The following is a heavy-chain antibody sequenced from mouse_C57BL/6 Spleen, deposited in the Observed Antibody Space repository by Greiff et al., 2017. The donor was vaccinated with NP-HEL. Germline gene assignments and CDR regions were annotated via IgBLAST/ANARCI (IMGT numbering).Heavy chain of an antibody. D-gene: IGHD1-1*01. CDR1: GYTFTSYW. Sequence: QVQLQQPGAELVKPGASVKMSCKASGYTFTSYWITWVKQRPGQGLEWIGDIYPGSGSTNYNEKFKSKATLTVDTSSSTAHMQLSSLTSEDSAVYYCARGHYGSSYNYAMDYWGQGTSVTVSS. J-gene: IGHJ4*01. V-gene: IGHV1-55*01. CDR2: IYPGSGST. CDR3: ARGHYGSSYNYAMDY.